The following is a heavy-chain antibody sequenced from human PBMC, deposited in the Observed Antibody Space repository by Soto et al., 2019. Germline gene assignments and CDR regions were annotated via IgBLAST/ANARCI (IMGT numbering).Heavy chain of an antibody. D-gene: IGHD2-15*01. CDR2: INPADSDI. V-gene: IGHV5-51*01. J-gene: IGHJ4*02. CDR3: ARHRREEKGWTTRRLDY. CDR1: GYSFTSNW. Sequence: GESLKISCEASGYSFTSNWIGWVRQMPGKGLEWMGIINPADSDIKYSPSFQGQVTISADKSISTVYLQWSSLQASDTAMYYCARHRREEKGWTTRRLDYWGQGTLVTVSS.